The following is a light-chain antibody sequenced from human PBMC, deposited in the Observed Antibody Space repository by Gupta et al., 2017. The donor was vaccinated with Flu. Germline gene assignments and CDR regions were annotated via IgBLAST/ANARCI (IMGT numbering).Light chain of an antibody. CDR2: GKN. CDR3: NSRYSSDGCVI. V-gene: IGLV3-19*01. Sequence: EPTIRICYAEGRVRGYYAGWYQRRAGQSPILVVYGKNTRPTGNPKRFSDSKLDSTAALTKTGAQAEDGADYYCNSRYSSDGCVIFGGGTNLTVL. CDR1: RVRGYY. J-gene: IGLJ2*01.